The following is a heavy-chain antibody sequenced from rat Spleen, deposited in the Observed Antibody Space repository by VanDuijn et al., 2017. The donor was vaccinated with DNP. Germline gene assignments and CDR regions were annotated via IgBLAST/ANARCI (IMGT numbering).Heavy chain of an antibody. D-gene: IGHD4-4*01. CDR1: EISFDAYY. Sequence: EVQLVESGGGLVQPGGSLKLSCVGSEISFDAYYMAWVRQTPTKGLEWVASISYDGLATYYRDSVKGRFTVSRDNAKSTLYLQMNSLRSEDTATYYCTRGSNSVYYFDYWGQGVMVTVSS. J-gene: IGHJ2*01. CDR2: ISYDGLAT. V-gene: IGHV5-20*01. CDR3: TRGSNSVYYFDY.